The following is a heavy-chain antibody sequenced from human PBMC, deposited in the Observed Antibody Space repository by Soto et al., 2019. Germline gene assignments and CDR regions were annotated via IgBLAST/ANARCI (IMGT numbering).Heavy chain of an antibody. D-gene: IGHD2-2*02. V-gene: IGHV3-21*01. CDR2: ISSSSSYI. J-gene: IGHJ5*02. CDR1: GFTFSSYS. Sequence: GGSLRLSCGASGFTFSSYSMNWVRQAPGKGLEWVSSISSSSSYIYYADSVKGRFTISRDNAKNSLYLQMNSLRAEDTAVYYCARDLHCSSNSCYNFWFDPWGKRTLVTVSS. CDR3: ARDLHCSSNSCYNFWFDP.